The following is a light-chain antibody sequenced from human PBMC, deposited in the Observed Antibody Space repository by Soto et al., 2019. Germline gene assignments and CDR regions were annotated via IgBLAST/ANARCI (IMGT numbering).Light chain of an antibody. Sequence: EVVMTQSPANLSLSPGAGATLSCWASQPVSDKLAWYQQKPGQAPRLLIYGASARALGIPARFSGSGSGTEFTLTISSLEPEDFAVYYCQQRSNWPPITFGQGTRLEIK. V-gene: IGKV3-11*01. CDR1: QPVSDK. CDR2: GAS. CDR3: QQRSNWPPIT. J-gene: IGKJ5*01.